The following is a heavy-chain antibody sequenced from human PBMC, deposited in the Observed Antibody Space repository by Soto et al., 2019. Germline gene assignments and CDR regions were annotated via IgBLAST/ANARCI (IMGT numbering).Heavy chain of an antibody. J-gene: IGHJ4*02. CDR2: TIPIFGTA. Sequence: QVQLVQSGAEVKKPGSSVKVSCKASGGTFSSYAISWVRQAPGQGLEWMGGTIPIFGTANYAQKFQGRVTITADEYTSTAYMELSSLRSEDTAVYYCARDAEPWIQLWTKFDYWGQGTLVTVSS. CDR1: GGTFSSYA. CDR3: ARDAEPWIQLWTKFDY. V-gene: IGHV1-69*01. D-gene: IGHD5-18*01.